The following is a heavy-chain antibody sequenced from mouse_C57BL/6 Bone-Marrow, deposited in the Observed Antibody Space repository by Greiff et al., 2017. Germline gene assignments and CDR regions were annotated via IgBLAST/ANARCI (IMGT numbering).Heavy chain of an antibody. Sequence: VQLQESGAELVKPGASVKMSCKASGYTFTSYWITWVKQRPGQGLEWIGDIYPGSGSTNYNEKFKSKATLTVDTSSSTAYMQLSSLTSEDSAVYYCARDYYGTLAYWGQGTLVTVSA. CDR1: GYTFTSYW. J-gene: IGHJ3*01. V-gene: IGHV1-55*01. CDR2: IYPGSGST. D-gene: IGHD1-1*01. CDR3: ARDYYGTLAY.